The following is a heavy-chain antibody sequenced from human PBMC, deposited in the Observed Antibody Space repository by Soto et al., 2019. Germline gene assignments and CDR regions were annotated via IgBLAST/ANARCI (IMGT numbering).Heavy chain of an antibody. CDR1: GDTFKICV. CDR2: IIPLFGTT. D-gene: IGHD3-10*01. Sequence: QVQVVQSGVEVRRPGSSVKVSCKASGDTFKICVISWVRQAPGQGLEWMGGIIPLFGTTDFAQRFQGRLTMTKDESTTTAHLALSRLRAEDPATYYCAAELGIGASSVVLGQGIRPIASS. J-gene: IGHJ6*02. CDR3: AAELGIGASSVV. V-gene: IGHV1-69*01.